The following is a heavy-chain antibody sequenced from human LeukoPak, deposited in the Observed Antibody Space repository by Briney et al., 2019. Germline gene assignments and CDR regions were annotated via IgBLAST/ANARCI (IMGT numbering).Heavy chain of an antibody. D-gene: IGHD2-15*01. J-gene: IGHJ6*02. CDR1: GGSISSSSYY. CDR2: IYYCGST. Sequence: SETLSLTCTVSGGSISSSSYYWGWIRQPPGKGLEWIGSIYYCGSTYYNPSLKSRVTISVDTSKNQFSLKLSSVTAADTAVYYCARQVIGYCSGGSCYWDGMDVWGQGTTVTVSS. CDR3: ARQVIGYCSGGSCYWDGMDV. V-gene: IGHV4-39*01.